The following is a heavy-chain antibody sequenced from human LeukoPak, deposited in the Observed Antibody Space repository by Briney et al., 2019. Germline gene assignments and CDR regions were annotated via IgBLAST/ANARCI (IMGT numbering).Heavy chain of an antibody. CDR1: EFTFSNYA. D-gene: IGHD2-15*01. CDR2: IWYDGSNE. CDR3: ARVAYCRGGNCYGLDY. V-gene: IGHV3-33*01. J-gene: IGHJ4*02. Sequence: PGRSLRLSCAASEFTFSNYAMYWVRQAPGKGLEWVALIWYDGSNENYAESVKGRFTVSRDNSKNTMYLQMNSLRVEDTAVYYCARVAYCRGGNCYGLDYWGQGTLVTVSS.